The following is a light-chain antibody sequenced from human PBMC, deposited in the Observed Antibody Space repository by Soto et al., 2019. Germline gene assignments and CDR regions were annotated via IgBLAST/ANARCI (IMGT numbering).Light chain of an antibody. CDR3: QQFGSSGPLT. J-gene: IGKJ4*01. V-gene: IGKV3-20*01. CDR2: GAL. Sequence: EIVLTQSPGTLSLSPGERATLSCRASQTVSSRFLAWYQQKPGQAPRLLIYGALSRATGIPDRFSGSGSGTDFTLTISRLEPEDSAVYYCQQFGSSGPLTFGGGTKVDIK. CDR1: QTVSSRF.